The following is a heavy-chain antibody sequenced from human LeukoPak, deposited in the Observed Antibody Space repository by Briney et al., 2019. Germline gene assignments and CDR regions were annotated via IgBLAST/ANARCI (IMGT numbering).Heavy chain of an antibody. CDR2: IFYSGST. V-gene: IGHV4-39*01. Sequence: SETLSLTCTVSGGSISSYYWSWIRQPPGKGLEWIGNIFYSGSTYYNPSLKSRVTIFVDTSKNQFSLRLSSVTAADTAVYYCARHDFFDADAFDIWGQGTMVTVSS. CDR1: GGSISSYY. CDR3: ARHDFFDADAFDI. J-gene: IGHJ3*02. D-gene: IGHD2/OR15-2a*01.